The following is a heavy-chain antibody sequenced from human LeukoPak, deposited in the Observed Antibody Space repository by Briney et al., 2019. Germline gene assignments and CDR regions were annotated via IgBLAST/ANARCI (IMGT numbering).Heavy chain of an antibody. CDR1: GGTFSSYA. J-gene: IGHJ6*03. Sequence: GASVKVSCKASGGTFSSYAISWVRQAPGQGLEWMGGIIPIFGTANYAQKFQGRVTITTDESTSTAYMELSSLRSEDTAVYYCARDRGGYFDWFPSYYYMDVWGKGTTVTVSS. D-gene: IGHD3-9*01. V-gene: IGHV1-69*05. CDR2: IIPIFGTA. CDR3: ARDRGGYFDWFPSYYYMDV.